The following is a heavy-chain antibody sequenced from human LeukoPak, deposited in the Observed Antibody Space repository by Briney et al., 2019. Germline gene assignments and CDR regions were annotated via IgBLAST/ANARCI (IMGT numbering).Heavy chain of an antibody. V-gene: IGHV1-18*01. CDR1: GYTFPSYG. CDR3: ASQHYDSSGLAPAY. CDR2: ISAYNGNT. Sequence: GASVKVSSKASGYTFPSYGISWVRQAPGQRLEWMGWISAYNGNTNYAQKLQGRVTMTTDTSTSTAYMGLRSLRSDDTAVYYCASQHYDSSGLAPAYWGQGTLVTVSS. J-gene: IGHJ4*02. D-gene: IGHD3-22*01.